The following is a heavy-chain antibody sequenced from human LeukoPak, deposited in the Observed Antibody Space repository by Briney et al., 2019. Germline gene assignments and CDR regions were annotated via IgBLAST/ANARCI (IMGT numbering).Heavy chain of an antibody. CDR3: ASLYYGSGSGYAFDI. J-gene: IGHJ3*02. CDR2: IYPGDSDT. Sequence: GESLKISCKGSGCSFTSYWIGWVRQMPGKGLEWMGIIYPGDSDTRYSPSFQGQVTISADKSISTAYLQWSSLKASDTAMYYCASLYYGSGSGYAFDIWGQGTMVTVSS. CDR1: GCSFTSYW. D-gene: IGHD3-10*01. V-gene: IGHV5-51*01.